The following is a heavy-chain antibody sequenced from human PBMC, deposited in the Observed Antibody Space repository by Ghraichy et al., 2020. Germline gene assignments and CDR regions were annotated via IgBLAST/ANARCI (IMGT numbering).Heavy chain of an antibody. V-gene: IGHV1-46*01. Sequence: ASVKVSCKASGYTFTSYYMHWVRQAPGQGLEWMGIINPSGGSTSYAQKFQGRVTMNRDTSTSTVYMELSSLRSEDTAVYYCAGDPQRSSGPKYYFDYWGQGTLVTVSS. CDR3: AGDPQRSSGPKYYFDY. CDR2: INPSGGST. D-gene: IGHD1-26*01. CDR1: GYTFTSYY. J-gene: IGHJ4*02.